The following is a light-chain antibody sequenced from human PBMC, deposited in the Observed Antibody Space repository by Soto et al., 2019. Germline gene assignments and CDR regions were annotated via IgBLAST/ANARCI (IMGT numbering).Light chain of an antibody. V-gene: IGLV2-14*01. J-gene: IGLJ3*02. Sequence: QSVLTQPASVSGSPGQSITISCTGTSSDIGGYDYVSWYQQHPGKAPKLMIYEVSYRPSGVSNRFSGSKSGNTASLTISGLQAEDEADYYCSAYTTTSTLGLFGGGTKVTVL. CDR1: SSDIGGYDY. CDR2: EVS. CDR3: SAYTTTSTLGL.